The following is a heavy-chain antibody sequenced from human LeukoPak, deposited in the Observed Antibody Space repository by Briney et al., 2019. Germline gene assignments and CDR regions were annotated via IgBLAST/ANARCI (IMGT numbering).Heavy chain of an antibody. D-gene: IGHD6-13*01. V-gene: IGHV1-2*02. CDR3: ARDRVTSSSWHYYYYYGMTS. CDR2: INPNSGGT. CDR1: GYTFTGYY. Sequence: ASVKVSCKASGYTFTGYYMHWVRQAPGPGLEWMGWINPNSGGTNYAQKFQGRVTMTRDTSISTAYMELSRLRSDDTAVYYCARDRVTSSSWHYYYYYGMTSGAKGPRSPSP. J-gene: IGHJ6*02.